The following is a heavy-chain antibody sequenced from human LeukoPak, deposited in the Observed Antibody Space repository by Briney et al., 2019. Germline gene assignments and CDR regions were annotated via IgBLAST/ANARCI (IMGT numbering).Heavy chain of an antibody. CDR1: VYTFTAYY. D-gene: IGHD5-18*01. CDR3: ASGPTRYSPHPYFDY. V-gene: IGHV1-2*02. Sequence: GASVKVSCKASVYTFTAYYMHWVRPAPGQGLEWMGWINPNSGGTNNAQKFQGRVSMTRDTSINTVYMELSRLTSDDTAVYSWASGPTRYSPHPYFDYWGQGTLVTVSS. CDR2: INPNSGGT. J-gene: IGHJ4*02.